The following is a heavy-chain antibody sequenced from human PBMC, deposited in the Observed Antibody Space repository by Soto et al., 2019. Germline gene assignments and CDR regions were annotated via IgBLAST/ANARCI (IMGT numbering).Heavy chain of an antibody. CDR2: ISADNGYT. CDR3: AGDVMYRSGSYDY. J-gene: IGHJ4*02. CDR1: DYTFTNYG. Sequence: QVQLVQSGPEVKNPGASVKVSCKASDYTFTNYGIAWVRQAPGQGLEWMGWISADNGYTDYAQKFQGRVTMTTDTSSTTAYMELKSLRSDDTAVYYCAGDVMYRSGSYDYWGQGTLVTVSS. D-gene: IGHD3-10*01. V-gene: IGHV1-18*01.